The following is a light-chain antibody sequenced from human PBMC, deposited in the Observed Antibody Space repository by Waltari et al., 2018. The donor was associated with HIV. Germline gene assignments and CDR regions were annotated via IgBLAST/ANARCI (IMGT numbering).Light chain of an antibody. V-gene: IGKV1-39*01. J-gene: IGKJ5*01. CDR3: QQSYSIPIT. CDR2: AAS. CDR1: QSISTY. Sequence: DIQMTQSPSSLSAPVGDTVTITCRASQSISTYLNWYLQKPGKAPKLLIYAASSLLSGVPSRFSGSGSGTDFTLTISSLQPEDFATYYCQQSYSIPITFGQGTRLEIK.